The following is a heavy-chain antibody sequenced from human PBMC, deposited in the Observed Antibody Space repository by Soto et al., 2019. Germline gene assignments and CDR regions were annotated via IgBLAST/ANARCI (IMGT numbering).Heavy chain of an antibody. D-gene: IGHD3-10*01. CDR1: GYTFSSFG. CDR3: GGGGGRGFGGGRYGMDV. Sequence: QVQLVQSGAEVKKPGASVKVSCKASGYTFSSFGINWVRQAPGQGLEWMGWISAYNGNTKYAQKLQGRVTTTTDTSTSTAYMGLRSLRSEETAVYYCGGGGGRGFGGGRYGMDVWGQGTTVTVSS. V-gene: IGHV1-18*01. CDR2: ISAYNGNT. J-gene: IGHJ6*02.